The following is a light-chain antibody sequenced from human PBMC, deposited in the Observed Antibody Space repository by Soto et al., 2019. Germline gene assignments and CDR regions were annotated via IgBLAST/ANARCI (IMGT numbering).Light chain of an antibody. CDR1: SSDVGGYNF. CDR2: EVI. V-gene: IGLV2-14*01. Sequence: QSALTQPASVSGSPGQSITISCNGTSSDVGGYNFVSWYQQHPGKAPKLMIYEVINRPSGVSNRFSGSKSGNTASLTISGLQAEDEADYYRSSYTSSSIYVVFGGGTKLTVL. CDR3: SSYTSSSIYVV. J-gene: IGLJ2*01.